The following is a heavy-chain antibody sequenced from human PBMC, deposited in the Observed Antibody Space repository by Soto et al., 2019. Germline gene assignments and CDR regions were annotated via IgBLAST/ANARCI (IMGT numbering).Heavy chain of an antibody. V-gene: IGHV1-18*01. J-gene: IGHJ4*02. CDR1: GYTFTSYG. D-gene: IGHD3-22*01. CDR2: ISAYNGNT. Sequence: GASVKVSCKASGYTFTSYGISWVRQAPGQGLEWMGWISAYNGNTNYAQKLQGRVTMTTDTSTSTAYMELRSLRSDDTAVYYCARDLEDYYDSSGYPYYGYWGQGTLVTVSS. CDR3: ARDLEDYYDSSGYPYYGY.